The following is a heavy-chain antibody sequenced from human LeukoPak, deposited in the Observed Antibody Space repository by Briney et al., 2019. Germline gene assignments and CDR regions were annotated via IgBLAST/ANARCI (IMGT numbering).Heavy chain of an antibody. CDR2: IYNTGST. CDR3: AREGWFDP. J-gene: IGHJ5*02. CDR1: GFTVSSNY. V-gene: IGHV3-53*01. Sequence: GGSLRLSCAASGFTVSSNYMSWVRQSPGKGLEWVSVIYNTGSTYYTDSVKGRFTISRDNSKNTLYLQMNSLRAEDTAMYYCAREGWFDPWGQGTLVTVSS.